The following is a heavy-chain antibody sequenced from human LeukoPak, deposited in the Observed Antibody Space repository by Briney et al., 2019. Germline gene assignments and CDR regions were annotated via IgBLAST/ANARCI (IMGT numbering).Heavy chain of an antibody. CDR2: IYYSGST. V-gene: IGHV4-59*01. D-gene: IGHD3-10*01. CDR1: GGSISSYY. Sequence: SETLSLTCTVSGGSISSYYWRWIRQPPGKGLEWIGYIYYSGSTNYNPSLKSGVTISVDPSKNQFSLKLSSVTAADTAVYYCARTIWFGEQETKLNNWFDPWGQGTLVTVSS. J-gene: IGHJ5*02. CDR3: ARTIWFGEQETKLNNWFDP.